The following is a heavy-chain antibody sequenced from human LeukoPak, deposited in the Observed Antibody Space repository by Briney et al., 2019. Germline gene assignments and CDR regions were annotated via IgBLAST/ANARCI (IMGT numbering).Heavy chain of an antibody. V-gene: IGHV4-39*01. CDR3: ATSSGSYYY. CDR2: MYYSGST. Sequence: SETLSLTCTVSGGSISSSRYYWGWIRQPPGKGLEWIGSMYYSGSTYYNPSLKSRVTISVDTSKNQFSLKLSSVTAADTAVYCCATSSGSYYYWGQGTLVTVSS. D-gene: IGHD1-26*01. J-gene: IGHJ4*02. CDR1: GGSISSSRYY.